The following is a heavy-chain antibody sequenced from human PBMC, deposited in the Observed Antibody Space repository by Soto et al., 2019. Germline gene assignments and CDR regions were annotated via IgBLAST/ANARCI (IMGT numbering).Heavy chain of an antibody. D-gene: IGHD6-19*01. CDR1: GITVSSNF. CDR3: ARLVAAVPGHYYFDY. CDR2: IHSGGST. J-gene: IGHJ4*02. V-gene: IGHV3-66*04. Sequence: EVQLVESGGGLVQPGGSLRLSCEASGITVSSNFMTWVRQAPGKGLEWVSVIHSGGSTYSANSVKGRIIISRDNSKNTVYLQMNSLRAEDTAVYYCARLVAAVPGHYYFDYWGQGTLVTVSS.